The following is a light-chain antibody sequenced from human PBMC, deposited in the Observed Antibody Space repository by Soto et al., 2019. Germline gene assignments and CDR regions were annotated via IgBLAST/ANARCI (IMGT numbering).Light chain of an antibody. J-gene: IGLJ1*01. Sequence: VVTQEPSLTVSPGGTVTLTCGSSTGAVTNGHYPYWFQQKPGQAPRTLIYDTTNRHSWTPARFSGSLLGGKAALTLSGAQPEDEAEYYCLLSYNGPYVFGTGTKVTV. CDR3: LLSYNGPYV. CDR1: TGAVTNGHY. V-gene: IGLV7-46*01. CDR2: DTT.